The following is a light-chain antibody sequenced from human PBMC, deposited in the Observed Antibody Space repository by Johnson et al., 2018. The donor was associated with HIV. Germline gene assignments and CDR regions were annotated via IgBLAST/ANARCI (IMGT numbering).Light chain of an antibody. CDR2: DNN. CDR1: SSNIGNNY. Sequence: QSVLTQPPSVSAAPGQKVTISCSGSSSNIGNNYVSWYQQLPGTAPKLLICDNNKRPSGIPDRFSGSKSGTSATLGITGLQTGDEADYYCGTWDSSLSFYVFGTGTKVTVL. V-gene: IGLV1-51*01. CDR3: GTWDSSLSFYV. J-gene: IGLJ1*01.